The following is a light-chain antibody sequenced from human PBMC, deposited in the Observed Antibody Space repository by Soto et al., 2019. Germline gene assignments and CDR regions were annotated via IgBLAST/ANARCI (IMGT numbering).Light chain of an antibody. J-gene: IGLJ2*01. V-gene: IGLV3-1*01. CDR3: QAWDNSLV. CDR2: QDS. Sequence: SSELTQPPSVSVSPGQTASITCSGDNLGDKYACWYQQKPGQSPVLVIYQDSKRPSGIPERFSGSNSGNTATLTISGTQAMDEADYYCQAWDNSLVFGGGTKLTVL. CDR1: NLGDKY.